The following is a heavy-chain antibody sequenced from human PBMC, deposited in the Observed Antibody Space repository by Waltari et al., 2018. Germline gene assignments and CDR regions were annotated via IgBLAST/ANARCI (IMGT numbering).Heavy chain of an antibody. D-gene: IGHD3-22*01. Sequence: QVQLVQSGAEVKKPGASVKVSCKASGYTFTGYYLHWVRQAPGQGLEWMGESNPKRCGRNNEQKCQGRVTMSRETSISTADMELSRLRSDDTAVYYCAIPGGYYYDSSGSAFDSWGQGTMVTVSS. J-gene: IGHJ3*02. CDR2: SNPKRCGR. CDR3: AIPGGYYYDSSGSAFDS. CDR1: GYTFTGYY. V-gene: IGHV1-2*02.